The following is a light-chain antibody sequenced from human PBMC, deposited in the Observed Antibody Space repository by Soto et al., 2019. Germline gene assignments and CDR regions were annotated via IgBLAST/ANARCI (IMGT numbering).Light chain of an antibody. J-gene: IGLJ1*01. CDR2: DVS. V-gene: IGLV2-14*03. CDR1: NSDVGGYNY. CDR3: SSYRSSSTPDYV. Sequence: QSALTQPASVSGSPGQSITISCTGTNSDVGGYNYVSWYQQHPGKAPKLMIYDVSNRPSGVSIRFSGSKSGNTASLTISGLQAEDEADYYCSSYRSSSTPDYVFGTGTKLTVL.